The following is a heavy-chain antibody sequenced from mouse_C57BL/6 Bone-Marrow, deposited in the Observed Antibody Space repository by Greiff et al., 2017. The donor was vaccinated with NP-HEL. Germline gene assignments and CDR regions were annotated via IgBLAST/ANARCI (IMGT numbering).Heavy chain of an antibody. CDR3: ARHGNWYFDV. CDR1: GFTFSSYG. CDR2: ISSGGSYT. V-gene: IGHV5-6*01. D-gene: IGHD1-1*02. J-gene: IGHJ1*03. Sequence: EVKLMESGGDLVKPGGSLKLSCAASGFTFSSYGMSWVRQTPDKRLEWVATISSGGSYTYYPDSVKGRFTISRDNAKNTLYLQMSSLKSDDTAMYYCARHGNWYFDVWGTGTTVTVSS.